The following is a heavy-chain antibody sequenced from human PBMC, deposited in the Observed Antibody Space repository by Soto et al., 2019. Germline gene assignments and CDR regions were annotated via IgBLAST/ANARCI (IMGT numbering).Heavy chain of an antibody. Sequence: PSETLSLTCTVSGGSISSGGYYWTWIRQRPGKGLEWIGYIYYSGSAYYNPSLQSRLTISVDTSKNLFSLKLASVTAADTAVYFCVREDDGGDRDYYGLDVWGQGTTVTVSS. J-gene: IGHJ6*02. CDR2: IYYSGSA. V-gene: IGHV4-30-4*01. D-gene: IGHD2-21*02. CDR1: GGSISSGGYY. CDR3: VREDDGGDRDYYGLDV.